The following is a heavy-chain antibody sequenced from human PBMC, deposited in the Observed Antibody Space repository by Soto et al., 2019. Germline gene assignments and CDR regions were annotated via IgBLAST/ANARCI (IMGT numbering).Heavy chain of an antibody. CDR2: INHSGST. Sequence: SETLSLTCAVYGGSFSGYYWSWIRQPPGKGLEWIGEINHSGSTNYNPSLKSRVTISVDTSKNQFSLKLSSVTAADTAVYYCAVGYSGSYNWFDPWGQGTLVTVSS. D-gene: IGHD1-26*01. V-gene: IGHV4-34*01. CDR3: AVGYSGSYNWFDP. CDR1: GGSFSGYY. J-gene: IGHJ5*02.